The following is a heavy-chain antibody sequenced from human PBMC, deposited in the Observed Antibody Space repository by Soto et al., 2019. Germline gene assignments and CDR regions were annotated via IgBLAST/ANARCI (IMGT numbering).Heavy chain of an antibody. J-gene: IGHJ4*02. V-gene: IGHV3-23*01. CDR3: VTDPNWEWGY. CDR2: INYSGVST. D-gene: IGHD1-1*01. CDR1: GFAFSRND. Sequence: AGGSLRLSCAASGFAFSRNDMNWVRQRPGKGLEWVSNINYSGVSTYYSDAVKGRFTISRDNSRNILYLEMNSLKVDDTAVYYCVTDPNWEWGYWGQGALVTVSS.